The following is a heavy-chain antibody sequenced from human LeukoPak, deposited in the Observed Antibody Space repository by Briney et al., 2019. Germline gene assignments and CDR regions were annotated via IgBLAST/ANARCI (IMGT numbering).Heavy chain of an antibody. D-gene: IGHD6-13*01. CDR1: GFTFSSYD. CDR2: SHSVGNT. CDR3: AKDMLAGTTPRTDF. J-gene: IGHJ4*02. V-gene: IGHV3-23*01. Sequence: GGSLRLSCAASGFTFSSYDMTWVRQVPGKGLEWVSTSHSVGNTFYADSVKGRFTISRDNSKNTLYLQMNSLRAEDTAVYYCAKDMLAGTTPRTDFWGQGTLVTVSS.